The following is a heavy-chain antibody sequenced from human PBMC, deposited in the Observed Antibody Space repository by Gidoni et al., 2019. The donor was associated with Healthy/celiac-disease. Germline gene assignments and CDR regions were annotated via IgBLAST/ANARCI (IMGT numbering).Heavy chain of an antibody. Sequence: QVQLQQWGAGLLKPSETLSLTCAVYGGSFSGYYWSWIRQPPGKGLEWIGEINHSGSTNYNPSLKSRVTISVDTSKNQFSLKLSSVTAADTAVYYCARGPIAAAGVNWFDPWGQGTLVTVSS. D-gene: IGHD6-13*01. CDR1: GGSFSGYY. CDR3: ARGPIAAAGVNWFDP. J-gene: IGHJ5*02. CDR2: INHSGST. V-gene: IGHV4-34*01.